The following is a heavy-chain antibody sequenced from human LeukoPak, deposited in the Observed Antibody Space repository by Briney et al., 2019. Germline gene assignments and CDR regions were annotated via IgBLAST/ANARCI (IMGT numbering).Heavy chain of an antibody. CDR3: ARLFSSGWYFVDF. V-gene: IGHV3-66*01. CDR2: LYSNGDT. Sequence: GGSLRLSCAASGLTVTNNYWHWVRQPPGKGPEWISLLYSNGDTKYADSVKGRFTFSRDNSKNTLYLQMNGLRAEDTAVYYCARLFSSGWYFVDFWGQGTLVTVSS. D-gene: IGHD6-19*01. CDR1: GLTVTNNY. J-gene: IGHJ4*02.